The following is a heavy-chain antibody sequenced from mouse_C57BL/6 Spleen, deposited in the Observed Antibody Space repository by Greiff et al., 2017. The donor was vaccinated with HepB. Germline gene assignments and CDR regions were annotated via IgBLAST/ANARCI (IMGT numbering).Heavy chain of an antibody. V-gene: IGHV1-59*01. J-gene: IGHJ3*01. CDR1: GYTFTSYW. CDR3: ARSTTVEEDWFAY. CDR2: IDPSDSYT. D-gene: IGHD1-1*01. Sequence: QVQLQQPGAELVRPGTSVKLSCKASGYTFTSYWMHWVKQRPGQGLEWIGVIDPSDSYTNYNQKFKGKATLTVDTSSSTSYILLSRLTSEYSAVYYCARSTTVEEDWFAYWGQWTLVTVSA.